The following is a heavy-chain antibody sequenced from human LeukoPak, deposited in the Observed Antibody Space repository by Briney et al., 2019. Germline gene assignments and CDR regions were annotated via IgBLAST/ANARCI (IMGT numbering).Heavy chain of an antibody. CDR3: VRDLGGRSGH. CDR1: GFTFSSNW. Sequence: GGPLRLSCAASGFTFSSNWMHWVRQAPGKGLVWVSRINEDGSTTNYADSVKGRSTIFRDNAKNTLYLQMNSLRAEDTAVYYCVRDLGGRSGHWGQGTLVTVSS. CDR2: INEDGSTT. V-gene: IGHV3-74*01. D-gene: IGHD1-26*01. J-gene: IGHJ4*02.